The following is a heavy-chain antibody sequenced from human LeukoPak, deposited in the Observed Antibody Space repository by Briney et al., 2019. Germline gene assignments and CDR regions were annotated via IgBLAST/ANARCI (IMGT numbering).Heavy chain of an antibody. V-gene: IGHV3-30*12. D-gene: IGHD2-15*01. Sequence: GGSLRLSCAASGFTFSDYGMHWVRQAPGKGLEWVAVISYDGSNKYYADSVKGRFTISRDNSKNTLYLQMNGLRAEDTAVYYCVGGVNWFDPWGQGTLVTVSS. CDR1: GFTFSDYG. CDR3: VGGVNWFDP. CDR2: ISYDGSNK. J-gene: IGHJ5*02.